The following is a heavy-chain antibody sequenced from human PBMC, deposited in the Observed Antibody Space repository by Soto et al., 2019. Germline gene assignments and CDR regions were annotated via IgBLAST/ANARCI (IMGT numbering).Heavy chain of an antibody. Sequence: SLRLSCTSSVFTFGDYGMSCVRHSPGKWLEWVGFIRSRAYGGTTEYAASVRGRFTISRDDSESIAYLQMNSLKTEDTALYYCCRGRLHEWELKPSYFDYWGQGTLVTVSS. V-gene: IGHV3-49*04. CDR2: IRSRAYGGTT. CDR3: CRGRLHEWELKPSYFDY. J-gene: IGHJ4*02. D-gene: IGHD1-26*01. CDR1: VFTFGDYG.